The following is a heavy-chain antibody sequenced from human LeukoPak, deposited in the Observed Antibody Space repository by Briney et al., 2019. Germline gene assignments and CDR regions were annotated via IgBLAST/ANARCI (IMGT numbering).Heavy chain of an antibody. J-gene: IGHJ4*02. Sequence: PGTSLRLSCAASGFTFSSYAIHWVRQAPGKGLEWVAVISYDGSNKYYADSVKGRFTISRDNSKNTLYLQMNSLRAEDTAVYYCAKAGWLGCGGDCYSDYWGQGTLVTVSS. CDR2: ISYDGSNK. D-gene: IGHD2-21*02. CDR3: AKAGWLGCGGDCYSDY. V-gene: IGHV3-30*04. CDR1: GFTFSSYA.